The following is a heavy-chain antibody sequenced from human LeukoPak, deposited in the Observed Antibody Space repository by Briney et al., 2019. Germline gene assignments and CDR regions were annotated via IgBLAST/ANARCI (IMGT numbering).Heavy chain of an antibody. CDR1: GFTFSSYW. J-gene: IGHJ4*02. D-gene: IGHD4-17*01. CDR3: ARRRGYGDYVGGGY. Sequence: GGSLRLSCAASGFTFSSYWMSWVRQAPGKGLEWVANIKQDGSEKYYVDSVKGRFTISRDSAENSLYLQMNSLRADDTAVYYCARRRGYGDYVGGGYWGQGTLVTVSS. V-gene: IGHV3-7*01. CDR2: IKQDGSEK.